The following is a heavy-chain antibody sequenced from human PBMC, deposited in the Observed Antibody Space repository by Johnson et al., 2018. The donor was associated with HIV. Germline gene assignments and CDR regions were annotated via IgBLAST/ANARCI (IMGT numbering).Heavy chain of an antibody. J-gene: IGHJ3*01. CDR3: AKDLVLMDFGGAFDV. CDR2: ISGSGGST. Sequence: VQLVESGGGVVQPGRSLRLSCAASGFTFSSYAMSWVRQAPGKGLEWVSAISGSGGSTYYADSVKGRFTISRDNSKNTLYLHMTSLRVEDTAVYYCAKDLVLMDFGGAFDVWGQGTMVTVSS. CDR1: GFTFSSYA. D-gene: IGHD2-8*01. V-gene: IGHV3-23*04.